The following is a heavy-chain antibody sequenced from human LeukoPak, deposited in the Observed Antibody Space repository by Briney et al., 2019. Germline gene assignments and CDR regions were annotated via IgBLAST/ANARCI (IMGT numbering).Heavy chain of an antibody. CDR3: AKPYSSGWYGWFDP. D-gene: IGHD6-19*01. V-gene: IGHV3-23*01. CDR1: GFTFSSYA. J-gene: IGHJ5*02. Sequence: PGGSLRLSCAASGFTFSSYAMSWVSQAPGKWLEWVSAISGSGGSTYYADSVKGRFTISRDNSKNTLYLQMNSLRAEDTAVYYCAKPYSSGWYGWFDPWGQGTLVTVSS. CDR2: ISGSGGST.